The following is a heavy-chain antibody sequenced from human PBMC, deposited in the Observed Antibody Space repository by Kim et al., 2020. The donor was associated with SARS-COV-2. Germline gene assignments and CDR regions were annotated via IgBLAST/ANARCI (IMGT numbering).Heavy chain of an antibody. Sequence: SVKVSCKASGGTFSSYAISWVRQAPGQGLEWMGGIIPIFGTANYAQKFQGRVTITADESTSTAYMELSSLRSEDTAVYYCARDAYSGSLIDDYWGQGTLVTVSS. J-gene: IGHJ4*02. CDR1: GGTFSSYA. V-gene: IGHV1-69*13. CDR3: ARDAYSGSLIDDY. D-gene: IGHD1-26*01. CDR2: IIPIFGTA.